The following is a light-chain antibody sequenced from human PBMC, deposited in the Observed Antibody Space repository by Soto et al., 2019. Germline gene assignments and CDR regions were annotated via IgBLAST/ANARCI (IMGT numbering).Light chain of an antibody. J-gene: IGKJ4*01. Sequence: EIVFTQSPGALSLSPGERATRSCRASQNINSNYFAWYQHKPGQAPRLLFYSASSRVSGIPDRFSASGSGTDFTLTISGLEPEDFAVYICQQYGKSPLTFGGGTKVDIK. CDR2: SAS. CDR3: QQYGKSPLT. CDR1: QNINSNY. V-gene: IGKV3-20*01.